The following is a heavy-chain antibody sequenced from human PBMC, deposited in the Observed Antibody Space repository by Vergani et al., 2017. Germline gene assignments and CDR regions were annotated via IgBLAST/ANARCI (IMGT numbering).Heavy chain of an antibody. CDR3: AKEVVVVVAATNPQNYWYFDL. D-gene: IGHD2-15*01. J-gene: IGHJ2*01. V-gene: IGHV3-7*03. CDR1: GFTFSSYW. CDR2: MKQDGSEK. Sequence: EVQLLESGGGLVQPGGSLRLSCAASGFTFSSYWMSWVRQAPGKGLDWVANMKQDGSEKYYVDSVKGRFTISRDNAKNSLYLQMNSLRAEDTAVYYCAKEVVVVVAATNPQNYWYFDLWGRGTLVTVSS.